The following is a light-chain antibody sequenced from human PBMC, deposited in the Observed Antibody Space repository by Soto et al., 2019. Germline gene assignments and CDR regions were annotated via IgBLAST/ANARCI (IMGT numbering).Light chain of an antibody. CDR1: SSTIGDFNP. CDR2: EVN. J-gene: IGLJ2*01. CDR3: SSYAGSNCL. Sequence: QSALTQRPSASGSHGQSVTISCTGTSSTIGDFNPVSWYQHHPDKAPKLVIYEVNKRPSGVPDRFTGSKSGNTASLTVSGLQAEDEVDYYCSSYAGSNCLFGGGTKLTVL. V-gene: IGLV2-8*01.